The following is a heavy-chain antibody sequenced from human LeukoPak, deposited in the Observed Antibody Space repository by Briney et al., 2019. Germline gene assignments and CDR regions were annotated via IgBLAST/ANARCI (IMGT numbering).Heavy chain of an antibody. V-gene: IGHV1-2*04. Sequence: ASVKVSCKASGYTFTGYYMHWVRQAPGQGLEWMGWTNPNSGGTNYAQKFQGWVTMTRDTSISTAYMELSRLRSDDTAVYYCARTRYSSGWYRTFHFDYWGQGTLVTVSS. CDR1: GYTFTGYY. J-gene: IGHJ4*02. CDR2: TNPNSGGT. CDR3: ARTRYSSGWYRTFHFDY. D-gene: IGHD6-19*01.